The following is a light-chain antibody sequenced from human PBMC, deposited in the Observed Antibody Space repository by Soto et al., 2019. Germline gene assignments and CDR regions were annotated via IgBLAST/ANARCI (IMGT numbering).Light chain of an antibody. CDR3: HQCSYSPLT. CDR1: QSVTNNY. Sequence: EIVLTQSPGTLSLSPGERATLSCRASQSVTNNYLAWYQQKPGQAPRLLIYGASSRATGIPERFSGSGSGTDFTLTISRLEPEDFAVYYCHQCSYSPLTFGGGTKVESK. CDR2: GAS. V-gene: IGKV3-20*01. J-gene: IGKJ4*01.